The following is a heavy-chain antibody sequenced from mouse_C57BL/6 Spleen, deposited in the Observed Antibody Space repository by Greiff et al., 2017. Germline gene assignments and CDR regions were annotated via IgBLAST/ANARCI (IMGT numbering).Heavy chain of an antibody. J-gene: IGHJ2*01. D-gene: IGHD1-1*01. Sequence: QVQLQQPGAELVKPGASVKLSCKASGYTFTSYWMHWVKQRPGQGLEWIGMIHPNSGSTNYNEKFKSKATLTVDKSSSTAYMQLSSLTSEDSAVYYCARGPHITTVVATVDYWGQGTTLTVSS. CDR2: IHPNSGST. CDR1: GYTFTSYW. CDR3: ARGPHITTVVATVDY. V-gene: IGHV1-64*01.